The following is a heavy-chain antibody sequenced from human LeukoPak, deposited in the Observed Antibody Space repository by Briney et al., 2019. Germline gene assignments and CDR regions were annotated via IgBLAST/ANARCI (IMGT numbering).Heavy chain of an antibody. CDR1: GVSIGSYY. D-gene: IGHD3-3*01. CDR2: IYTNENT. Sequence: SETLSLTCTVSGVSIGSYYWNWIRQPAGKGLEWIGRIYTNENTKYNPSLKSRVTLLVDTSKNQFSLRVTSVTAADTAVYYCARHVGGAGVLRFDPWGQGTLVTVSS. CDR3: ARHVGGAGVLRFDP. V-gene: IGHV4-4*07. J-gene: IGHJ5*02.